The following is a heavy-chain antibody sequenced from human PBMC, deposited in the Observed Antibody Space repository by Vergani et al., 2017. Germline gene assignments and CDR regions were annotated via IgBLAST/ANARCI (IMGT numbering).Heavy chain of an antibody. CDR2: INPNSGGT. CDR1: GYTFTGYY. Sequence: QVQLVQSGAEVKKPGASVKVSCKASGYTFTGYYMHWVRQAPGQGLEWMGWINPNSGGTNYAQKFQGRVTMTRDTSISTAYMELSRLRSDDPAVYYCARPRIAAAGRNGAYWFDPWGQGTLVTVSS. V-gene: IGHV1-2*02. CDR3: ARPRIAAAGRNGAYWFDP. J-gene: IGHJ5*02. D-gene: IGHD6-13*01.